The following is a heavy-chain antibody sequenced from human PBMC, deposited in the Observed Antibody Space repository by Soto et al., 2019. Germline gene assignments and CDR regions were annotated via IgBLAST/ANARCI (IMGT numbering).Heavy chain of an antibody. D-gene: IGHD3-22*01. CDR3: ARDTEYYYDSSGGYFDY. J-gene: IGHJ4*02. Sequence: PGGSLRLSCAASGFTFSSYAMHWVRQAPGKGLEWVAVISYDGSNKYYADSVKGRFTISRDNSKNTLYLQMNSLRAEDTAVYYCARDTEYYYDSSGGYFDYWGQGTLVTVSS. CDR1: GFTFSSYA. CDR2: ISYDGSNK. V-gene: IGHV3-30-3*01.